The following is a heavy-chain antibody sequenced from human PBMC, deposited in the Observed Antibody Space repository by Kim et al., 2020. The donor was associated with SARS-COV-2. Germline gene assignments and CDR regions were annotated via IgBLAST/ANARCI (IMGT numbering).Heavy chain of an antibody. J-gene: IGHJ4*02. Sequence: SDGSSTSYADSVKGRFTISRDNAKNTLYLQMNSLRAEDTAVYYCARVHAHWGQGTLVTVSS. CDR3: ARVHAH. V-gene: IGHV3-74*01. CDR2: SDGSST.